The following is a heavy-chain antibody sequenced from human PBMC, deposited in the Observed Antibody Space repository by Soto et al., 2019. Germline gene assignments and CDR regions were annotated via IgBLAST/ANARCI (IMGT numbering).Heavy chain of an antibody. J-gene: IGHJ6*02. CDR2: ISNSGGDT. CDR3: ATSGVEMATIGYYYGMDV. Sequence: EVLLLESGGGLVQPGGSLRLSCAASGFTFTYYAMTWVRQAPGKGLEWVSTISNSGGDTVYADSVKGRFTISRDNSKDTLYLQMNSLRADDTAVYYCATSGVEMATIGYYYGMDVWGQGTTVTVSS. CDR1: GFTFTYYA. D-gene: IGHD5-12*01. V-gene: IGHV3-23*01.